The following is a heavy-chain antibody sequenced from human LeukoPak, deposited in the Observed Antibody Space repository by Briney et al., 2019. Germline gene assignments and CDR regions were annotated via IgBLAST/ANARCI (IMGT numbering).Heavy chain of an antibody. CDR2: IWYDGSNK. Sequence: GGSLRLSCAASGFTFSSYGMHWVRQAPGKGLEWVAVIWYDGSNKYYADSVKGRFTISRDNSKNTLYLQMNSLRAEDTAVYYCAREAAYSSSPYYFDYRGQGTLVTVSS. CDR3: AREAAYSSSPYYFDY. CDR1: GFTFSSYG. V-gene: IGHV3-33*01. J-gene: IGHJ4*02. D-gene: IGHD6-6*01.